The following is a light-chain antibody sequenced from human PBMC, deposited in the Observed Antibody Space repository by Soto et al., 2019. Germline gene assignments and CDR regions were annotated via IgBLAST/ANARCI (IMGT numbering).Light chain of an antibody. CDR1: QSISSD. Sequence: DIQMTQSPSSLSASVGDRVTITCRASQSISSDLNWYQQKPGKAPKLLIYSASSLQSGVPSRFSGSGSGTDVTLTINSLQPEDFASYYCQQSYSIPPTFGGGTKVEIK. CDR3: QQSYSIPPT. V-gene: IGKV1-39*01. J-gene: IGKJ4*01. CDR2: SAS.